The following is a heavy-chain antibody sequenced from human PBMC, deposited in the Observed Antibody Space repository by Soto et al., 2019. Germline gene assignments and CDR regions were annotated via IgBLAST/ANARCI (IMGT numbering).Heavy chain of an antibody. D-gene: IGHD2-15*01. CDR1: GYTFTSSD. CDR3: ARGSNQCSGGSCYSDWFDS. CDR2: MNPNTGNT. Sequence: ASVKVSCKASGYTFTSSDVYWVRQATGQGLELMGWMNPNTGNTGYAQKFQGRVTMTRNTSVSTAYMELSSLRSEDTAVYYCARGSNQCSGGSCYSDWFDSWGQGTPGTVSA. J-gene: IGHJ5*01. V-gene: IGHV1-8*01.